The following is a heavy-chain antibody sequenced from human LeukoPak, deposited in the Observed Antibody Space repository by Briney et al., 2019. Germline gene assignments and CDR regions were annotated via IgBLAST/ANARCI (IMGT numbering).Heavy chain of an antibody. CDR3: ARVFGGSYYAVTVWEYYFDY. V-gene: IGHV3-11*04. CDR1: GFTFSDYY. Sequence: PGGSLRLSCAASGFTFSDYYMSWIRQAPGKGLEWVSYISSSGSTIYYADSVKGRFTISRDNAKNSLYLQMNSLRAEDTAVYYCARVFGGSYYAVTVWEYYFDYWGQGTLVTVSS. CDR2: ISSSGSTI. J-gene: IGHJ4*02. D-gene: IGHD1-26*01.